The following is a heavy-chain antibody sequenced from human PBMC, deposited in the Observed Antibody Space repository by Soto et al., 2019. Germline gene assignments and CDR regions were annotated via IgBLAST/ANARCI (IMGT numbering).Heavy chain of an antibody. CDR1: GGSISSGDYY. J-gene: IGHJ4*02. CDR3: AREGSSDPEVARVFDY. D-gene: IGHD5-12*01. V-gene: IGHV4-30-4*01. CDR2: IYYSGST. Sequence: SETLSLTCTVSGGSISSGDYYWSWIRQPPGKGLEWIGYIYYSGSTYYKTSLKSRVTISVDTFKNQFSLKLSSVTAADTAVYYCAREGSSDPEVARVFDYWGQGTLVTVSS.